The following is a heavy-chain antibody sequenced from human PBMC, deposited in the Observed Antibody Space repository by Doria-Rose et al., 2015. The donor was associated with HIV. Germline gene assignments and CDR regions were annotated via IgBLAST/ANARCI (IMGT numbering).Heavy chain of an antibody. J-gene: IGHJ4*02. CDR2: VYPGDSDT. V-gene: IGHV5-51*01. Sequence: QLVESGPKVKKSGESLKISCKGSGYSFTRYWISWVRQVPGKGLEWMGIVYPGDSDTRYSPSFRGQGTISVDKSINTAYLEWNSLKAPDTALYFCARRRGEGNADEFWVQGTLVNVSS. CDR1: GYSFTRYW. CDR3: ARRRGEGNADEF. D-gene: IGHD2-21*01.